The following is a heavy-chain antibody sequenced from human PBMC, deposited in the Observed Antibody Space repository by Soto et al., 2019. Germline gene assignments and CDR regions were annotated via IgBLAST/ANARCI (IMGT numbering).Heavy chain of an antibody. D-gene: IGHD1-26*01. CDR2: IIPILGIA. V-gene: IGHV1-69*02. Sequence: ASVKVSCKASGGTFSSYTISWVRQAPGQGLEWMGRIIPILGIANYAQKFQGRVTITADKSTSTAYMELSSLRSEDTAVYYCARVRRGGDSGSYSHAFDIWGQGTMVTVSS. CDR3: ARVRRGGDSGSYSHAFDI. J-gene: IGHJ3*02. CDR1: GGTFSSYT.